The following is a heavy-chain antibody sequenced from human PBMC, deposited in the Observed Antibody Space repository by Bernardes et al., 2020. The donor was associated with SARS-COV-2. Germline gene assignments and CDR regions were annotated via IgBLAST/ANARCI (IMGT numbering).Heavy chain of an antibody. CDR2: ISGSGGST. CDR3: AKDHRFWYSSSSTFPGWFDP. V-gene: IGHV3-23*01. CDR1: GFTFSSYA. J-gene: IGHJ5*02. D-gene: IGHD6-6*01. Sequence: VGSLSLSCAASGFTFSSYAMSWVRQAPGKGLEWVSAISGSGGSTYYADSVKGRFTISRDNSKNTLYLQMNSLRAEDTAVYYCAKDHRFWYSSSSTFPGWFDPWGQGTLVTVSS.